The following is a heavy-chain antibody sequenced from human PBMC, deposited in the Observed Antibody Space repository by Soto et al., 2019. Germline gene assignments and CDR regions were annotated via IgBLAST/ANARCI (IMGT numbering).Heavy chain of an antibody. Sequence: SVKVSCKASGGTFSSYAISWVRRAPGQGLEWMGGIIPIFGTANYAQKFQGRVTITADESTSTAYMELSSLRSEDTAVYYCARGRDIVVVVAATPAQSYYYYGMDVWGQGTTVTVSS. V-gene: IGHV1-69*13. CDR1: GGTFSSYA. CDR3: ARGRDIVVVVAATPAQSYYYYGMDV. D-gene: IGHD2-15*01. J-gene: IGHJ6*02. CDR2: IIPIFGTA.